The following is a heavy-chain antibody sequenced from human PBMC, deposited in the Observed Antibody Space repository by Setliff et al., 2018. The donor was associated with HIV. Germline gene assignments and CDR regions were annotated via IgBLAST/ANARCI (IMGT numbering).Heavy chain of an antibody. CDR2: IYVGGSST. D-gene: IGHD3-10*01. CDR3: ARVRLYNAALDY. V-gene: IGHV3-23*03. Sequence: GGSLRLSCAASGFTFSNYAMSWVRQAPGKGLEWVSVIYVGGSSTVYADSVKGRFTISRDNSKNTLYLQMNSLRAEDTAVYYCARVRLYNAALDYWGQGTLVTGSS. CDR1: GFTFSNYA. J-gene: IGHJ4*02.